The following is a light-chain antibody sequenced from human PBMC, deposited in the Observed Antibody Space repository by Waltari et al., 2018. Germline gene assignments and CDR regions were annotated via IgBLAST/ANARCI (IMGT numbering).Light chain of an antibody. V-gene: IGLV2-8*01. CDR2: EVT. CDR3: SSYAGSNIV. CDR1: SSDVGGYNY. Sequence: QSALTQPPSASGSPGQSVTISCTGTSSDVGGYNYVSWYQQHPGKAPKLMIFEVTKRPSWVPVRFSGSKSGNTASLTVSGLQAEDEADYYCSSYAGSNIVFGGGTKLTVL. J-gene: IGLJ2*01.